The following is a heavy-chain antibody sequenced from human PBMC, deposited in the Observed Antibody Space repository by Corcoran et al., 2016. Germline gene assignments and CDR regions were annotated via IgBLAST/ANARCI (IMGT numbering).Heavy chain of an antibody. CDR2: INHSGGT. CDR3: ARDSTIFGVVTAPFDY. CDR1: GGSFSGYY. V-gene: IGHV4-34*01. D-gene: IGHD3-3*01. Sequence: QVQLQQWGAGLLKPSETLSLTCAVYGGSFSGYYWSWIRQPPGKGLEWIGEINHSGGTNYNPSLKSRVSISLDTSKNHFSLKLTSGTAADTAVYYCARDSTIFGVVTAPFDYWGQGTLVTVSS. J-gene: IGHJ4*02.